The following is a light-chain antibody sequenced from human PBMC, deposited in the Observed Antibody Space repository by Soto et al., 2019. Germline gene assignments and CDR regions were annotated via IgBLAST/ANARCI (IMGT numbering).Light chain of an antibody. CDR3: QQYGSSGT. CDR1: QSVSNNY. Sequence: EIVLTQSPGTLSLSPGERATLSCRASQSVSNNYLACYKQKPGQAPRLLIYGASNRATGIPDRFSGSGSGTDFALTISRLEPEDFAVYYCQQYGSSGTFGQGTKVDIK. V-gene: IGKV3-20*01. J-gene: IGKJ1*01. CDR2: GAS.